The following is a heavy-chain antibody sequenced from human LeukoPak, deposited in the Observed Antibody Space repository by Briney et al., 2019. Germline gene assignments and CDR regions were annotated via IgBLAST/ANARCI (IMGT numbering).Heavy chain of an antibody. V-gene: IGHV3-74*01. CDR3: AKGTGTTG. J-gene: IGHJ4*02. CDR2: INSDGSST. Sequence: GGSLRLSCAASEFSVGSNYMTWVRQAPGKGLVWVSRINSDGSSTSYADSVKGRFTISRDNAKNTLYLQMNSLRAEDTAVYYCAKGTGTTGWGQGTLVTVSS. D-gene: IGHD1-7*01. CDR1: EFSVGSNY.